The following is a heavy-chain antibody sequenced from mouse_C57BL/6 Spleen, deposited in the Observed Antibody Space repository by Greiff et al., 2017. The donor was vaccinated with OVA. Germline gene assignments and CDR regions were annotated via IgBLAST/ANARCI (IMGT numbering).Heavy chain of an antibody. CDR2: IFPGRGST. D-gene: IGHD2-14*01. V-gene: IGHV1-75*01. CDR1: GYTFTDYY. Sequence: QVHVKQSGPELVKPGASVKISCKASGYTFTDYYINWVKQRPGQGLEWIGWIFPGRGSTYYNEKFKGKATLTVDKSSSTAYMLLSSLTSEDSAVYFCARGGVRQGFDYWGQGTTLTVSS. CDR3: ARGGVRQGFDY. J-gene: IGHJ2*01.